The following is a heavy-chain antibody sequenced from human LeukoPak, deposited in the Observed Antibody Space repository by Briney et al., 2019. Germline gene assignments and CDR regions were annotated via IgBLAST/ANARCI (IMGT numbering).Heavy chain of an antibody. V-gene: IGHV1-18*01. J-gene: IGHJ4*02. CDR1: GYTLTRYF. CDR3: ARSGIQLWLGDY. Sequence: ASVKVSCKASGYTLTRYFIHWVRQAPGQGLEWMGWISAYNGNTNYAQKLQGRVTMTTDTSTSTAYMELSRLRSDDTAVYYCARSGIQLWLGDYWGQGTLVTVSS. D-gene: IGHD5-18*01. CDR2: ISAYNGNT.